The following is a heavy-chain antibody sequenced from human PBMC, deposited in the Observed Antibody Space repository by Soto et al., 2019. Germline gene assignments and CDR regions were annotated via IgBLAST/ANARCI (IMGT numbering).Heavy chain of an antibody. CDR1: GGSISSYY. J-gene: IGHJ3*02. D-gene: IGHD6-19*01. CDR3: ARVSRRSGSGWYGFGAFDI. CDR2: IYYSGST. Sequence: SETLSLTCTVSGGSISSYYWSWIRQPPGKGLEWIGYIYYSGSTNYNPSLKSRVTISVDTSKNQFSLKLSSVTAADTAVYYCARVSRRSGSGWYGFGAFDIWGQGTMVTVSS. V-gene: IGHV4-59*01.